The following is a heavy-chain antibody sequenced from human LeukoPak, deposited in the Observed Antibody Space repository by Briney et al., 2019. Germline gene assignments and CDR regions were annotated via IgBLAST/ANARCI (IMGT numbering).Heavy chain of an antibody. J-gene: IGHJ3*02. Sequence: PGGSLRLSCAASGFTFSSYSMNWVRQAPGKGLEWVSSISSSSSYIYCADSVKGRFTISKDNAKNSLYLQMNSLRAEDTAVYYCAARSSSWTGFAFDIWGQGTMVTVSS. CDR3: AARSSSWTGFAFDI. D-gene: IGHD6-13*01. CDR2: ISSSSSYI. V-gene: IGHV3-21*01. CDR1: GFTFSSYS.